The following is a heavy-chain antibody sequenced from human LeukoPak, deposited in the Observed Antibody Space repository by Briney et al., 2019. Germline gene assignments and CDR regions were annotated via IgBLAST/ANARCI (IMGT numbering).Heavy chain of an antibody. D-gene: IGHD3-22*01. CDR3: AIDFDTSGNFGS. CDR2: IIPILGIA. Sequence: SVKVSCKASGDTSRDYSINWVRQAPGQGLEWMGRIIPILGIANYAQRVQARVTITADKSTNTAYMELSSLKSEDTAMYYCAIDFDTSGNFGSWGQGTQVTVSS. CDR1: GDTSRDYS. V-gene: IGHV1-69*02. J-gene: IGHJ4*02.